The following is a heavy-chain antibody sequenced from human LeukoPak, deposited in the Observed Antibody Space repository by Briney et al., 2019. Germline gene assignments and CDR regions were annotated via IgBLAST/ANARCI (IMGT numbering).Heavy chain of an antibody. J-gene: IGHJ5*02. CDR3: ATVYRTYNWFDP. D-gene: IGHD5/OR15-5a*01. CDR1: GGSISSSSYY. Sequence: SETLSLTCTVSGGSISSSSYYWGWIRQPPGKGLEWIGSIYFTGSAYYNPSLKSRVTISVDTSKNRFSLKLSSVTAADTAVYYCATVYRTYNWFDPWGQGTLVTVSS. CDR2: IYFTGSA. V-gene: IGHV4-39*07.